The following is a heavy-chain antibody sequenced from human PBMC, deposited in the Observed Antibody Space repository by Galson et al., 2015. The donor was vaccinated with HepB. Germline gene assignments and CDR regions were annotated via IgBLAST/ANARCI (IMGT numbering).Heavy chain of an antibody. Sequence: SLRLSCAASGFTFSTYAMNWVRRAPGKGLEWVGYISAPSDNIHYADSVEGRFTISRDNAKNSLYLQMNSLRDEDTAVYYCASDCLFGSHLCFFFDSWGQGTLVTVSS. D-gene: IGHD3-16*01. CDR1: GFTFSTYA. V-gene: IGHV3-48*02. J-gene: IGHJ4*02. CDR3: ASDCLFGSHLCFFFDS. CDR2: ISAPSDNI.